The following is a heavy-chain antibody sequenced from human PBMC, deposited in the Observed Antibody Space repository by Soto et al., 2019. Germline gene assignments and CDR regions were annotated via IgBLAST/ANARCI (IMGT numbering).Heavy chain of an antibody. V-gene: IGHV4-59*08. CDR2: IYYSGST. CDR1: GGSISSYY. J-gene: IGHJ3*02. Sequence: SETLSLTCTVSGGSISSYYWSWIRQPPGKGLEWIGYIYYSGSTYYNASLRSRVTISVDTSKNQFSLKLTSVTAADTAVYYCARPKYINRWLDAFDMWGQGTMVTVSS. D-gene: IGHD3-22*01. CDR3: ARPKYINRWLDAFDM.